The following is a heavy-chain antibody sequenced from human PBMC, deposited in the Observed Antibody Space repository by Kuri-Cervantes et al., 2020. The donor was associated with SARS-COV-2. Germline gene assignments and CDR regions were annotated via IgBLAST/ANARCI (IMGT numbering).Heavy chain of an antibody. V-gene: IGHV4-59*08. CDR3: ARRGDYGEYYFDY. Sequence: SETLSLTCAVYGGSFSGYYWSWIRQPPGKGLEWIGYIYYSGSTNYNPSLKSRVTISVDTSKNQFSLKLSSVTAADTAVYYRARRGDYGEYYFDYWGQGTLVTVSS. J-gene: IGHJ4*02. D-gene: IGHD4-17*01. CDR2: IYYSGST. CDR1: GGSFSGYY.